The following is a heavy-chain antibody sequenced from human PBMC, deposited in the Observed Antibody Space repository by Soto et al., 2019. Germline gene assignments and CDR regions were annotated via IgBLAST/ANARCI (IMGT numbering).Heavy chain of an antibody. Sequence: GGSLRLSCAASGFTFDDYAMHWVRQAPGKGLEWVSGISWNSGSIGYADSVKGRFTISRDNAKNSLYLQMNSLRAEDTALYYCAKGITIFGVVISYYFDYWGQGTLVTVSS. J-gene: IGHJ4*02. D-gene: IGHD3-3*01. CDR1: GFTFDDYA. CDR3: AKGITIFGVVISYYFDY. V-gene: IGHV3-9*01. CDR2: ISWNSGSI.